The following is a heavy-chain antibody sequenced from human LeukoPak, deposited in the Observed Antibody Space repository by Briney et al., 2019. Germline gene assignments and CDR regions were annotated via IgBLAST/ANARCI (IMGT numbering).Heavy chain of an antibody. CDR3: AACYYDSSGYFNSDY. Sequence: SQTLSLTCTVSGVSISSVNHYWIWIRQSAGKGLEWIGRIHISGSTNYNPSLKSRVTISLDTSKNQFSLKLSSVTAADTAVYYCAACYYDSSGYFNSDYWAREPWSPSPQ. CDR2: IHISGST. D-gene: IGHD3-22*01. V-gene: IGHV4-61*02. J-gene: IGHJ4*02. CDR1: GVSISSVNHY.